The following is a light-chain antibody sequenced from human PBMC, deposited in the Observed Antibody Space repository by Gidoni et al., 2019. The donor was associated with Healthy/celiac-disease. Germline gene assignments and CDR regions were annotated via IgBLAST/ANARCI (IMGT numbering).Light chain of an antibody. Sequence: DIVMTQSPASLAVSLGERATINCKSSQSVLYSSNNKNYLAWYQQKPGQPPKLLIYWASTREAGVPDRFSGSGSGTDFTLTISSLQAEDVAVYCCQQYYTTPQAFXGXTKVEIK. J-gene: IGKJ4*01. V-gene: IGKV4-1*01. CDR1: QSVLYSSNNKNY. CDR2: WAS. CDR3: QQYYTTPQA.